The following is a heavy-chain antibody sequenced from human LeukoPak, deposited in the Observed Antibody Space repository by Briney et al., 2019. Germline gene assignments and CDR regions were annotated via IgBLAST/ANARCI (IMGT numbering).Heavy chain of an antibody. CDR3: ARGGGFGSPPAY. CDR2: IYHSGSV. Sequence: SETLSLTCTVSGGSVSNYYWSWIRQPPGKGLEWIGYIYHSGSVNYNPSLKSRVTISVDTTNNQFSLKLNSVTAADTAVYYCARGGGFGSPPAYWGQGTLVTVSS. CDR1: GGSVSNYY. D-gene: IGHD3-10*01. J-gene: IGHJ4*02. V-gene: IGHV4-59*02.